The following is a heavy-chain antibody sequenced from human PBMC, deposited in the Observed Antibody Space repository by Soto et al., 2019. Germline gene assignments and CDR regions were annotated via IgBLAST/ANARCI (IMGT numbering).Heavy chain of an antibody. CDR3: AKGGSGNYLTYYYYYGMDV. Sequence: LRLSCEASGFTSRNNGMHWVRQVPGKGLEWVAVISYDGNNKYYADSVKGRFTISRDNSKNTVYLQMNNLRAEDTAMYYCAKGGSGNYLTYYYYYGMDVWGQGTTVTVSS. CDR2: ISYDGNNK. J-gene: IGHJ6*02. CDR1: GFTSRNNG. D-gene: IGHD3-22*01. V-gene: IGHV3-30*18.